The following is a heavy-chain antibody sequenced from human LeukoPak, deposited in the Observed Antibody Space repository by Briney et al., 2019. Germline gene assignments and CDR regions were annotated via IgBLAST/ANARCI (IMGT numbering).Heavy chain of an antibody. CDR1: GYTFTGYY. J-gene: IGHJ4*02. CDR3: ARAPYGSGSSFDY. V-gene: IGHV1-2*02. D-gene: IGHD3-10*01. Sequence: ASVKVSCKASGYTFTGYYMHWVRQAPGQGLEWMGWINPNSGGTNSAQKFQGRVTMTSDTSISTAYMELSRLRSDDTAVYYCARAPYGSGSSFDYWGQGTLVTVSS. CDR2: INPNSGGT.